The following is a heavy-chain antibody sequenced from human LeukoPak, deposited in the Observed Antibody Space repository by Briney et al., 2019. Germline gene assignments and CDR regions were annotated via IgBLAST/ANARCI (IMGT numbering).Heavy chain of an antibody. D-gene: IGHD5-18*01. Sequence: PGGSLRLSCAASGFTVSSNYMSWVRQAPGKGLEWVSVIYSGGSKYYADSVKGRFTISRDNSKNTLYPQMNGLRAEDTAVYYCARGVAMGLAFDIWGQGTMVTVSS. CDR2: IYSGGSK. CDR1: GFTVSSNY. CDR3: ARGVAMGLAFDI. V-gene: IGHV3-53*01. J-gene: IGHJ3*02.